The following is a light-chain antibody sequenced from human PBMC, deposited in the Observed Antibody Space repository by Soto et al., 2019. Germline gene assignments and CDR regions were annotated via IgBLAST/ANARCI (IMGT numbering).Light chain of an antibody. CDR3: QQLRMYPST. J-gene: IGKJ4*01. CDR1: QDIAIY. CDR2: AAS. V-gene: IGKV1-9*01. Sequence: IQLTQSPSPLSASLGDRVTITCRASQDIAIYLAWYQQKPGEAPKLLIYAASTLYGGVPSRFSGSGSGTDCALTITSLQAEDFATYYCQQLRMYPSTFGGGTKVDIK.